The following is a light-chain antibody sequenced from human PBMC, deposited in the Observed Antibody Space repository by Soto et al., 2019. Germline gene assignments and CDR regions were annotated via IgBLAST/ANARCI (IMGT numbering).Light chain of an antibody. CDR3: QQYSRYSIT. V-gene: IGKV1-5*03. CDR1: QSIYHW. J-gene: IGKJ4*01. CDR2: QAS. Sequence: DIQMTQSPSTLSASVGDSVTITCRASQSIYHWWAWYQQKPGKAPAVLIYQASALANGVPSRFSGGGSGTEFTLTISSLQPDDFATYYCQQYSRYSITFGGGTKVEIK.